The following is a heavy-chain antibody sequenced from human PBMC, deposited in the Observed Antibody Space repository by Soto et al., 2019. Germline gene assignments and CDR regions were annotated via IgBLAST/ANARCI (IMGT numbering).Heavy chain of an antibody. CDR3: ASLGVGDWANYYYYYGMDV. V-gene: IGHV3-23*01. Sequence: EVQLLESGGGFVQPGGSLRLSCAATGFTFSVYAMTWVRQAPGKGLEWVSAVTANGGSTYSADSVKGRFTISRDNSQNTLFLQMTSLRAEYTAVYYCASLGVGDWANYYYYYGMDVWGQGTTVTVSS. CDR2: VTANGGST. J-gene: IGHJ6*02. D-gene: IGHD2-21*02. CDR1: GFTFSVYA.